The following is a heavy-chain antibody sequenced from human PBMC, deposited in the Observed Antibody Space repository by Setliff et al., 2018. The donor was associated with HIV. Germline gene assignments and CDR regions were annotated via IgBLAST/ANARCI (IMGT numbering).Heavy chain of an antibody. V-gene: IGHV5-51*01. CDR3: ARHGQYGSGSYYNRPFDF. D-gene: IGHD3-10*01. J-gene: IGHJ4*02. CDR1: GYSFTDYW. CDR2: FYPGDFDT. Sequence: GESLKISCKGYGYSFTDYWIGWVRQMPGKGLEWMGIFYPGDFDTRYSPSFEGQVTMSGDKSISTAYLQWSSLKASDSAMYYCARHGQYGSGSYYNRPFDFWGQGTLVTVSS.